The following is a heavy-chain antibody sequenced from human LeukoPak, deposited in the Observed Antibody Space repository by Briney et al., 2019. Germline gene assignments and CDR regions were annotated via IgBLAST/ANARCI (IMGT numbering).Heavy chain of an antibody. CDR1: GYTFTSYG. CDR2: ISAYNGNT. Sequence: ASVKVSCKASGYTFTSYGISWVRQAPGQGLEWMGWISAYNGNTNYAQKLQGRVTMTTDTSTSTDYMELRSLISDDTAVYYCARDPGYSSGWYSQFSHPEYFQHWGQGTLVTVSS. CDR3: ARDPGYSSGWYSQFSHPEYFQH. J-gene: IGHJ1*01. D-gene: IGHD6-19*01. V-gene: IGHV1-18*01.